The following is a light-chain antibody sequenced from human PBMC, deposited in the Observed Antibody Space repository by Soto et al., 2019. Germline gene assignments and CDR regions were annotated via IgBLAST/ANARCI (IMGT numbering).Light chain of an antibody. J-gene: IGKJ5*01. CDR3: QQYNVWPPIT. V-gene: IGKV3-15*01. CDR1: QSVSSN. Sequence: EIVMTQSPTTLSVSPGERATLPCRASQSVSSNLAWYQQTPGQAPRLLIYGASTRATGIPARFSGSGSGTEFTLTISSLQSEDSAIYYCQQYNVWPPITFGQGTRLEIK. CDR2: GAS.